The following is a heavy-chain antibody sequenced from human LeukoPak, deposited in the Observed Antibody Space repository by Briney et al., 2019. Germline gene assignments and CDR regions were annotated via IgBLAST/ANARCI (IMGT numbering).Heavy chain of an antibody. CDR3: ARYYDFWSSIDD. CDR1: GFSFSSHW. D-gene: IGHD3-3*01. V-gene: IGHV3-7*05. CDR2: IKQDGSET. J-gene: IGHJ4*02. Sequence: GGSLRPSCAASGFSFSSHWMFWVRQAPGRGLEWVANIKQDGSETYYVDSVKGRFTISRDNAKNSLYLQMSSLRAEDTAIYYCARYYDFWSSIDDWGQGTLVTVSS.